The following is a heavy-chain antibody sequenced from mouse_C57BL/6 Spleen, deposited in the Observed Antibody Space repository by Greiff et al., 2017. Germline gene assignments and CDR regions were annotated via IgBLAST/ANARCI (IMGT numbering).Heavy chain of an antibody. V-gene: IGHV1-72*01. D-gene: IGHD1-1*01. CDR3: AREGDYGSSGLFDY. CDR2: IDPNSGGT. Sequence: QVQLQQPGAELVKPGASVKLSCKASGYTFTSYWMHWVKQRPGRGLEWIGRIDPNSGGTKYNEKFKSKATLTVDKPSSTAYMQLSSRTSDDSAVYYCAREGDYGSSGLFDYWGQGTTLTVSS. CDR1: GYTFTSYW. J-gene: IGHJ2*01.